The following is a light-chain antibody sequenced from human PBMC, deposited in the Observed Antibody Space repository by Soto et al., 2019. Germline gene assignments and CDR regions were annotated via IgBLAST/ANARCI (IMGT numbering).Light chain of an antibody. CDR1: YYNIGKNL. CDR3: AAWDDSLSAWV. V-gene: IGLV1-47*01. Sequence: QSVLTQPTSASGTPGQGITMSCSGGYYNIGKNLVYWYQQRPGTAPKLLIYKTNQRPSGVPDRFSGSKSGSTASLAISGLRSEDEADYSCAAWDDSLSAWVFGGGTQLTVL. J-gene: IGLJ3*02. CDR2: KTN.